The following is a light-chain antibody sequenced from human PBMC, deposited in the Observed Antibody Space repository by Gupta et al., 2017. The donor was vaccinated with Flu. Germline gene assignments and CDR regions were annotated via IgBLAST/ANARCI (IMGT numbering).Light chain of an antibody. V-gene: IGLV2-14*03. CDR2: DVS. CDR3: SSYTSSNALQVI. J-gene: IGLJ2*01. Sequence: SALPQPASVSGSPGQSLTISCTGTSSDVGDYKNVSWYQQHPGKAPNLMNDDVSYRPSGVSNRFSGSKSGNTASLTISGLQAEDEADYYCSSYTSSNALQVIFGGGTRLTVL. CDR1: SSDVGDYKN.